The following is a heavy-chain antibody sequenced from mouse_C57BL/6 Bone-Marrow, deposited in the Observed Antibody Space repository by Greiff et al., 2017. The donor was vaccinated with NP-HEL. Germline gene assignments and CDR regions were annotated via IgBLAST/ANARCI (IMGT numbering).Heavy chain of an antibody. CDR2: SRNKANDYTT. CDR3: AREGYGSSYGYFDV. V-gene: IGHV7-1*01. CDR1: GFTFSDFY. J-gene: IGHJ1*03. Sequence: EVQVVESGGGLVQSGRSLRLSCATSGFTFSDFYMEWVRQAPGKGLEWIAASRNKANDYTTEYSASVKGRFIVSRDTSQSILYLQMNALRAEDTAIYYCAREGYGSSYGYFDVWGTGTTVTVSS. D-gene: IGHD1-1*01.